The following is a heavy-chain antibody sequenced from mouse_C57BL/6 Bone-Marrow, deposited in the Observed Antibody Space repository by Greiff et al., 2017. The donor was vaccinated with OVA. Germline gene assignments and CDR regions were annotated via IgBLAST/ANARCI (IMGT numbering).Heavy chain of an antibody. D-gene: IGHD2-14*01. CDR2: IYPGNSDT. CDR1: GYTFTSYW. CDR3: TRSRGVRRAWFAD. J-gene: IGHJ3*01. Sequence: VQLQQSGTVLARPGASVKMSCKTSGYTFTSYWMHWVKQRPGQGLEWIGAIYPGNSDTSYNQKFKGKAKLTAVTSASTAYMELSSLTNEDSAVYDGTRSRGVRRAWFADWGKGTLVTVSA. V-gene: IGHV1-5*01.